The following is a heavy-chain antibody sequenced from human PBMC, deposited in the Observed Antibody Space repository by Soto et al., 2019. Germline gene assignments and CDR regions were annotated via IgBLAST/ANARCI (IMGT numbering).Heavy chain of an antibody. J-gene: IGHJ5*02. CDR2: ISAYNGNT. CDR1: GYPLTSYG. CDR3: ARDPHVVVWFGELPNWFDP. Sequence: XPVKVASKASGYPLTSYGISWVRQSPGQGLEWMGWISAYNGNTNYAQKLQGRVTMTTDTSTSTAYMELRSLRSDDTAVYYCARDPHVVVWFGELPNWFDPWGQRTRVIVSS. V-gene: IGHV1-18*01. D-gene: IGHD3-10*01.